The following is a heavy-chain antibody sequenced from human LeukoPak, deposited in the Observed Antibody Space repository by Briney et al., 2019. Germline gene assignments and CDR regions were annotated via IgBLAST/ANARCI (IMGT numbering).Heavy chain of an antibody. CDR1: GGAFSSNTYY. CDR2: IYYSGST. CDR3: ARHEAPVYCGSTDCYALGWFAP. D-gene: IGHD2-2*01. Sequence: PSETLSLTCTVSGGAFSSNTYYWGWIRQPPGKGLDWIGSIYYSGSTYYNPSLKSRVTISVDTSKNQFSLKLSSVTAADTAVYYCARHEAPVYCGSTDCYALGWFAPWGQETLVTVSS. V-gene: IGHV4-39*01. J-gene: IGHJ5*02.